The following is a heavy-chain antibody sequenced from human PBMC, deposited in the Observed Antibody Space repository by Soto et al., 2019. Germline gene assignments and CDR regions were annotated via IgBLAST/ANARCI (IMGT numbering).Heavy chain of an antibody. V-gene: IGHV3-33*01. CDR2: IWYDGSNK. J-gene: IGHJ4*02. D-gene: IGHD6-13*01. CDR3: ARYLSFLSAAGIWDY. CDR1: GFTFSSYG. Sequence: QVQLVESGGGVVQPGRSLRLSCAASGFTFSSYGMHWVRQAPGRGLEWVAVIWYDGSNKYYADSVKGRFTISRDNSKNTLYLQMNSLRAEDTAVYYCARYLSFLSAAGIWDYWGQGTLVTVSS.